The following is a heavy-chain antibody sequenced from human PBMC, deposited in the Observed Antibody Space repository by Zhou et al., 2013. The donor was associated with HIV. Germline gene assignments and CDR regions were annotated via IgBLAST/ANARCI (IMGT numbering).Heavy chain of an antibody. D-gene: IGHD1-26*01. V-gene: IGHV1-2*02. CDR2: IDPVGGAT. J-gene: IGHJ4*01. CDR3: ARESNASGRGRSMDH. CDR1: GYIFVNYH. Sequence: QVHLEQPGSVRRWPGASLTLSCTASGYIFVNYHMHWLRQAPGKRLELLGTIDPVGGATSYAQKFRGRLVLTRDIGSSTVTILLNHLQIDDSAVYYCARESNASGRGRSMDHWGRGSRVIVSP.